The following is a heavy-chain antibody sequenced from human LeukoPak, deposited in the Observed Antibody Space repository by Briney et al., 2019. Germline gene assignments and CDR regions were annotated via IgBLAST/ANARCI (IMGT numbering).Heavy chain of an antibody. V-gene: IGHV3-64*01. Sequence: GGSPRLSCAASGFTFSSYAMHWVRQAPGKGLEYVSVISSNGGSTYYANSVKGRFTISRDNSKNTLYLQMGSLRAEDMAVYYCARGAGLRFLEWLLNYWGQGTLVTVSS. CDR3: ARGAGLRFLEWLLNY. D-gene: IGHD3-3*01. CDR1: GFTFSSYA. CDR2: ISSNGGST. J-gene: IGHJ4*02.